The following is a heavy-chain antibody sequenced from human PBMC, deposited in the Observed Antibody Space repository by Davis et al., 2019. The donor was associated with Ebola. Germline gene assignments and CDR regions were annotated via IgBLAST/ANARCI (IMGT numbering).Heavy chain of an antibody. CDR1: GFSLSTSGVG. Sequence: SGPALVKPTQTLTLTCTFSGFSLSTSGVGVGWIRQPPGKALEWLALIYWDDDKRYSASLKNRLTITKDTSKNQVVLTMTNMDPVDTATYYCAHTRFIFGGVIDPYYYSHGMDAWGQGTTVTVSS. J-gene: IGHJ6*02. CDR3: AHTRFIFGGVIDPYYYSHGMDA. V-gene: IGHV2-5*02. CDR2: IYWDDDK. D-gene: IGHD3-16*02.